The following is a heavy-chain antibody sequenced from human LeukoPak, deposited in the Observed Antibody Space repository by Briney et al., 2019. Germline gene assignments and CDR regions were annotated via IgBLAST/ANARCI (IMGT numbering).Heavy chain of an antibody. CDR2: IWCDGSNK. V-gene: IGHV3-33*01. Sequence: GRSLRLSCAACGFTFSSYGMQGVRRAPGKGLEGVAVIWCDGSNKYYADSVKGRFTIARDNSKNTLYTKMNSLRAEATAVYYCARDGTPYDSSGYYYLWGQGTLVTVSS. CDR3: ARDGTPYDSSGYYYL. J-gene: IGHJ4*02. D-gene: IGHD3-22*01. CDR1: GFTFSSYG.